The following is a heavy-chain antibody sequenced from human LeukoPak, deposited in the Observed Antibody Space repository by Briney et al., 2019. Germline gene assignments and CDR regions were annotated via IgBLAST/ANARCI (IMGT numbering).Heavy chain of an antibody. CDR2: IYPADSDT. J-gene: IGHJ4*02. Sequence: GESLKISCKGPGYMFTHYWIAWVRQMPGKGLEWMGIIYPADSDTRYSPSFQGQVTISADKSISTAYLQWSSLKASDTAMYYCARGDTTMVPGYFDYWGQGTLVTVSS. V-gene: IGHV5-51*01. CDR1: GYMFTHYW. D-gene: IGHD5-18*01. CDR3: ARGDTTMVPGYFDY.